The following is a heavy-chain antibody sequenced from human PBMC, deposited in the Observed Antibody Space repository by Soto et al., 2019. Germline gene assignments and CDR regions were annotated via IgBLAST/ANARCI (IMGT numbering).Heavy chain of an antibody. J-gene: IGHJ4*02. Sequence: QVQLVHSGAEVKKPGSSVKVSCKASGGTFSSYTISWVRQAPGQGLEWMGRIIPILGIANYAQKFQGRVTITADKSTSTAYMELSSLRSEDTAVYYCARDLPHGYCSSTSCYGIGDYWGQGTLVTVSS. D-gene: IGHD2-2*01. CDR3: ARDLPHGYCSSTSCYGIGDY. V-gene: IGHV1-69*04. CDR1: GGTFSSYT. CDR2: IIPILGIA.